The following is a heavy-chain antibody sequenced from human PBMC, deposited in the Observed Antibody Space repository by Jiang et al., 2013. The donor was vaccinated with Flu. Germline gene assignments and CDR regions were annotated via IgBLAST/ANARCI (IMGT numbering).Heavy chain of an antibody. V-gene: IGHV3-49*04. CDR2: IRSKAYGGTT. Sequence: VQLVESGGGLVQPGRSLRLSCTASGFTFGDYAMSWVRQAPGKGLEWVGFIRSKAYGGTTEYAASVKGRFTISRDDSKSIAYLQMNSLKTEDTAVYYCTREVHIVVVTAIPFDYWGQGTLVHRLL. J-gene: IGHJ4*02. D-gene: IGHD2-21*02. CDR1: GFTFGDYA. CDR3: TREVHIVVVTAIPFDY.